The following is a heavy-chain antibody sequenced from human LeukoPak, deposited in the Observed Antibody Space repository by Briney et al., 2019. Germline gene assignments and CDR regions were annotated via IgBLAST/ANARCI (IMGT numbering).Heavy chain of an antibody. CDR1: GSTFSSYA. D-gene: IGHD3-10*01. CDR3: AREDYYGSGSFDY. Sequence: GRSLRLSCAASGSTFSSYAMHWVRQAPGKGLEWVAVISYDGSNKYYADSVKGRFTISRDNSKNTLYLQMNSLRAEDTAVYYCAREDYYGSGSFDYWGQGTLVTVSS. V-gene: IGHV3-30-3*01. CDR2: ISYDGSNK. J-gene: IGHJ4*02.